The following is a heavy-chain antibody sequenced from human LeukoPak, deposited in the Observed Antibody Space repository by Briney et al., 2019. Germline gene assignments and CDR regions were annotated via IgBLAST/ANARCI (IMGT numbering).Heavy chain of an antibody. CDR3: ARDRWPVTRIQYYYYMDV. Sequence: GSLRLSCAASGFTFSSYSMNWVRQAPGKGLEWVGYIFYSGTTNYNPSLKSRVTISVDTSKNQVSLRLTSVIAADTAVYYCARDRWPVTRIQYYYYMDVWGKGTTVTVSS. CDR2: IFYSGTT. CDR1: GFTFSSYS. D-gene: IGHD4-17*01. V-gene: IGHV4-59*01. J-gene: IGHJ6*03.